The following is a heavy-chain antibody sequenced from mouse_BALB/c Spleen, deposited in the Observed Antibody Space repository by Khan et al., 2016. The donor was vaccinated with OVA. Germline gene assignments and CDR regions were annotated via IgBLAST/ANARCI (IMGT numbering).Heavy chain of an antibody. CDR1: GYSITSDCA. J-gene: IGHJ4*01. Sequence: VQLKESGPGLVKPSQSLSLTCTVTGYSITSDCAWNWIRQFPGNKLEWMGYISSSGSTNYNPALKSRISITRDTSKNQFFLQLNSVTTEDTATYYCARDGSRYNYAMDYWGQGTSVTVSA. CDR2: ISSSGST. V-gene: IGHV3-2*02. D-gene: IGHD2-3*01. CDR3: ARDGSRYNYAMDY.